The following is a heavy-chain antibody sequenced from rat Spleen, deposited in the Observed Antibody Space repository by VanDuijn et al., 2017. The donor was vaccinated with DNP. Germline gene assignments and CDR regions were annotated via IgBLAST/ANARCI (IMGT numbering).Heavy chain of an antibody. J-gene: IGHJ4*01. CDR2: ISTNGGNS. CDR1: GFTFSKYG. CDR3: ARQGTIAAISLYAMDA. Sequence: EVQLVESGGGLVQPGRSLKLSCAASGFTFSKYGMAWVRQAPTQGLEWVASISTNGGNSYYRDSVKGRFTISRDNAKSTLYLRMNSLRSEDMATYYCARQGTIAAISLYAMDAWGQGTSVTVSS. V-gene: IGHV5S13*01. D-gene: IGHD1-2*01.